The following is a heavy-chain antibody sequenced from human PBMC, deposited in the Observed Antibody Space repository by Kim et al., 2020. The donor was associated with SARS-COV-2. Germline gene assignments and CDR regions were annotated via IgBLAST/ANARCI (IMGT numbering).Heavy chain of an antibody. D-gene: IGHD6-19*01. V-gene: IGHV4-34*01. CDR3: ARGRSGWYPSLYYYGMDV. J-gene: IGHJ6*02. Sequence: SETLSLTCAVYGGSFSGYYWSWIRQPPGKGLEWIGEINHSGSTNYNPSLKSRVTISVDTSKNLFSLKLSSVTAADTAVYYCARGRSGWYPSLYYYGMDVWGQGTTVTVSS. CDR2: INHSGST. CDR1: GGSFSGYY.